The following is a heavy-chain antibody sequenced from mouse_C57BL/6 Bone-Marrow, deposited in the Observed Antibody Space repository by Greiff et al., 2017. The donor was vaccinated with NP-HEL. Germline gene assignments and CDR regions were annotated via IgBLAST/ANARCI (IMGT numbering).Heavy chain of an antibody. CDR2: ISYDGSN. Sequence: VQLKESGPGLVKPSQSLSLTCSVTGYSITSGYYWNWIRQFPGNKLEWMGYISYDGSNNYNPSLKNRISITRDTSKNQFFLKLNSVTTEDTATYYCAREGDMVSFDYWGQGTTLTVSS. CDR1: GYSITSGYY. V-gene: IGHV3-6*01. D-gene: IGHD1-1*02. CDR3: AREGDMVSFDY. J-gene: IGHJ2*01.